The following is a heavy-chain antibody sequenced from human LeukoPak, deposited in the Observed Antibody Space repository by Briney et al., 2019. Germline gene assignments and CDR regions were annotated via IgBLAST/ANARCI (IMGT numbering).Heavy chain of an antibody. Sequence: SGGSLRLSCAASGFAFSGSGLHWVRQAPGKGLEWVAHINPDGRDTYYVDSVKGRFTISRDNAQNSMYLQMNSLRVEDTAVYYCTSWGDTTAEYFQRWGQGTLVTVSS. CDR1: GFAFSGSG. D-gene: IGHD2-21*02. CDR2: INPDGRDT. CDR3: TSWGDTTAEYFQR. J-gene: IGHJ1*01. V-gene: IGHV3-7*01.